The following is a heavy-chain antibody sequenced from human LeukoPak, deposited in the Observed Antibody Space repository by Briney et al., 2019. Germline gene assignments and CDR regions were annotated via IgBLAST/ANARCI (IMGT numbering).Heavy chain of an antibody. CDR3: ARDPAQIVGATVRAFDI. CDR2: ISTYNGNT. J-gene: IGHJ3*02. D-gene: IGHD1-26*01. CDR1: GYTFTSYG. Sequence: ASVKVSCKASGYTFTSYGISWVRQAPGQGLEWMGWISTYNGNTNYAQKLQGRVTMTTDTSTSTAYMELRSLRSDDTAVYYCARDPAQIVGATVRAFDIWGQGTMVTVSS. V-gene: IGHV1-18*01.